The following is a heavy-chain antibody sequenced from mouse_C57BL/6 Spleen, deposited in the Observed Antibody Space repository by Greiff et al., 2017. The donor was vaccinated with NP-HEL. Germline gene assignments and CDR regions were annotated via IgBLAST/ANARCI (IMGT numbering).Heavy chain of an antibody. V-gene: IGHV1-50*01. J-gene: IGHJ1*03. CDR2: IDPSDSYT. Sequence: QVQLQQPGAELVKPGASVKLSCKASGYTFTSYWMQWVKQRPGQGLEWIGEIDPSDSYTNYNQKFKGKATLTVDTSSSTAYMQLSSLTSEDSAVYYCASGGWLPRYWYFDVWGTGTTVTVSS. CDR3: ASGGWLPRYWYFDV. D-gene: IGHD2-3*01. CDR1: GYTFTSYW.